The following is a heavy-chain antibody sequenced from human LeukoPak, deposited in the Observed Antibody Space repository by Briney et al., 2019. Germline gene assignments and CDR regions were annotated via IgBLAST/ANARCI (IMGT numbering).Heavy chain of an antibody. Sequence: QSSQTLSLTCTVSGGSISSGGYYWSWIRQHPGKGLEWIGYIYYSGSTYYNPSLKSRVTISVDTSKNQFSLKLSSVPAADTAVYYCARSRPRGVPMNWFDPWGQGTLVTVSS. J-gene: IGHJ5*02. V-gene: IGHV4-31*03. CDR2: IYYSGST. D-gene: IGHD3-10*01. CDR1: GGSISSGGYY. CDR3: ARSRPRGVPMNWFDP.